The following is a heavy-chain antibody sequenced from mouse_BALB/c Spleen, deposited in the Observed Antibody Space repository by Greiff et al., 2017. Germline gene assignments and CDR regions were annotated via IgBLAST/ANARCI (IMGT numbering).Heavy chain of an antibody. D-gene: IGHD2-1*01. CDR1: GFTFSSYA. Sequence: EVQRVESGGGLVKPGGSLKLSCAASGFTFSSYAMSWVRQSPEKRLEWVAEISSGGSYTYYPDTVTGRFTISRDNAKNTLYLEMSSLRSEDTAMYYCAGNYVGFAYWGQGTLVTVSA. CDR2: ISSGGSYT. J-gene: IGHJ3*01. V-gene: IGHV5-9-4*01. CDR3: AGNYVGFAY.